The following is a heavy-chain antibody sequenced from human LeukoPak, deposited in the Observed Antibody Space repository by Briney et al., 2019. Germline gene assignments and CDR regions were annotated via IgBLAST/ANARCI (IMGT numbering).Heavy chain of an antibody. CDR3: ARARTTYDILTGYYEVYYYGMDV. D-gene: IGHD3-9*01. CDR2: IYYSGST. V-gene: IGHV4-59*01. CDR1: GGSISSYY. J-gene: IGHJ6*02. Sequence: SETLSLTCTVSGGSISSYYWSWIRQPPGKGLEWIGYIYYSGSTNYNPSLKSRVTISVDTSKNQFSLKLSSVTAADTAVYYCARARTTYDILTGYYEVYYYGMDVWGQGTTVTVSS.